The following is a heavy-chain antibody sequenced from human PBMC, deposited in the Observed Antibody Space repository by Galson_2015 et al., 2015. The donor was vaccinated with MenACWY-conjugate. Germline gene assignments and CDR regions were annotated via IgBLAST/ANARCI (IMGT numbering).Heavy chain of an antibody. Sequence: PALVKPTQTLALPCTFSGFSLSTTGVGVGWIRQPPGKALEWLALIYWDDDRRYSPSLKGRLAITKDTSKNQVVLTLTNMDPVDTATYFCAHVTGTRMTTNRPFGYWGQGTLVTVSS. CDR1: GFSLSTTGVG. J-gene: IGHJ4*02. D-gene: IGHD4-17*01. CDR3: AHVTGTRMTTNRPFGY. CDR2: IYWDDDR. V-gene: IGHV2-5*02.